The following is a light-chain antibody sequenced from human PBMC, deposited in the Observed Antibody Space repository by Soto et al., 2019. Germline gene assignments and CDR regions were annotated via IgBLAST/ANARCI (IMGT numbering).Light chain of an antibody. CDR3: QHYDTSALT. J-gene: IGKJ5*01. V-gene: IGKV3-20*01. CDR2: GAS. Sequence: ELVLTQSPGTLSLSPGERATLSCRASQTVSSTYLPWFQQKPRQSPRLLIYGASSRATGIPDRFSGSGSRTDFTLTISRLETDDFAVYYCQHYDTSALTFGQGTRLEIK. CDR1: QTVSSTY.